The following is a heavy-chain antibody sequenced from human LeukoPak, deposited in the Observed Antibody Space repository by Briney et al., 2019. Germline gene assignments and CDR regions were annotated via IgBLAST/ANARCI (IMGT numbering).Heavy chain of an antibody. CDR1: GYTFTSYA. D-gene: IGHD5-18*01. J-gene: IGHJ6*02. Sequence: ASVKVSCKASGYTFTSYAMHWVRQAPGQRLEWMGWINAGNGNTKYSQKFQGRVTITRDTSASTAYMELSSLRSEDTAVYYCARGVYGYSYYYYGMDVWGQGTTVTVSS. V-gene: IGHV1-3*01. CDR2: INAGNGNT. CDR3: ARGVYGYSYYYYGMDV.